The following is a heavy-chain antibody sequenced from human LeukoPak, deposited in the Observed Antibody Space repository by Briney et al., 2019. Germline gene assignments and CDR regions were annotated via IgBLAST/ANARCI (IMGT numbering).Heavy chain of an antibody. V-gene: IGHV3-53*01. CDR2: IYSGGST. D-gene: IGHD4-23*01. CDR1: GFTVSSNY. J-gene: IGHJ4*02. Sequence: GGSLRLSCAASGFTVSSNYMSWVRQAPGKGLEWVSVIYSGGSTYYADSVKGRFNISRDNSKNTLYLQMNSLRAEDTAVYYCARDYGGYYFDYWGQGTLVTVSS. CDR3: ARDYGGYYFDY.